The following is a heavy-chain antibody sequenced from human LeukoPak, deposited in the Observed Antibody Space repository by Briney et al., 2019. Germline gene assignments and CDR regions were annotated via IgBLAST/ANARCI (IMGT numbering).Heavy chain of an antibody. CDR2: FDPEDGET. J-gene: IGHJ4*02. CDR1: GYTLTELS. V-gene: IGHV1-24*01. Sequence: ASVKVSCKVSGYTLTELSMHWVRQAPGKGLEGMGGFDPEDGETIYAQKFQGSVNMTEDTSTDPVYMELSSLRSEDTAVYYCATTSFRYIVGAVDYWGQGTLVTVSS. D-gene: IGHD1-26*01. CDR3: ATTSFRYIVGAVDY.